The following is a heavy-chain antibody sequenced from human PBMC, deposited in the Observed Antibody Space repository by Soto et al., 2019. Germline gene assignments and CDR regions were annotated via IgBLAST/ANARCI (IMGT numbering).Heavy chain of an antibody. CDR1: GFNFSNYA. CDR2: ISHDGSNK. V-gene: IGHV3-30-3*01. CDR3: AKGRSYYYYYGVDV. Sequence: GGSLRLSCAASGFNFSNYAMHWVRQAPGKGLEWVVVISHDGSNKYYADSVKGRFTISRDRSKSTLYLQMNSLRAEDTALYYCAKGRSYYYYYGVDVWGQGTTVTVSS. J-gene: IGHJ6*02.